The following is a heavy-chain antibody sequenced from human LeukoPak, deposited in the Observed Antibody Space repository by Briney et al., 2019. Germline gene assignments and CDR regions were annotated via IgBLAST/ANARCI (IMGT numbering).Heavy chain of an antibody. V-gene: IGHV3-21*01. CDR2: ISSSSSYI. J-gene: IGHJ4*02. CDR1: GFTLSSYS. D-gene: IGHD3-22*01. Sequence: GGSLRLSCAASGFTLSSYSMNWVRQAPGKGLEWVSSISSSSSYIYYADSVKGRFTISRDNAKNSLYLQMNSLRAEDTAVYYCAREGYYDSSGYYYFKPFDYWGQGTLVTVSS. CDR3: AREGYYDSSGYYYFKPFDY.